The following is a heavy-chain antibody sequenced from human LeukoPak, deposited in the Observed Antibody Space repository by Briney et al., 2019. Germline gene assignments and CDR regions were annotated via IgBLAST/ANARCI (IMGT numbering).Heavy chain of an antibody. J-gene: IGHJ4*02. D-gene: IGHD5-18*01. CDR2: INGDGRST. CDR3: ARGYNYGLDY. CDR1: GFTFSSYW. Sequence: GGSLRLSCAASGFTFSSYWMHWVRQAPGKGLVWVSRINGDGRSTSYADSVKGRFTISRDSAKNTLYLQMNSLRAEDTAVYYCARGYNYGLDYWGQGTLVTVSS. V-gene: IGHV3-74*01.